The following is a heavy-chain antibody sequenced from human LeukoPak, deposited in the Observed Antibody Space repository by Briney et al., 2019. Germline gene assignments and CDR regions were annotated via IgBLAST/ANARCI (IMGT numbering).Heavy chain of an antibody. V-gene: IGHV1-58*01. Sequence: SVKVSCKASGFTFTSSAVQWVRQARGQRLEWIGWIVVGSGNTNYVQKFQERVTITRDMSTSTAYMELSSLRSEDTAVYYCAADIVVVPAADYYYYMDVWGKGTTVTVSS. CDR1: GFTFTSSA. CDR2: IVVGSGNT. D-gene: IGHD2-2*01. J-gene: IGHJ6*03. CDR3: AADIVVVPAADYYYYMDV.